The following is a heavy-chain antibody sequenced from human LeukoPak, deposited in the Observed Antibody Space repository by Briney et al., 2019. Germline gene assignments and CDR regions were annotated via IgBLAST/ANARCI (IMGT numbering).Heavy chain of an antibody. D-gene: IGHD4/OR15-4a*01. Sequence: GGSLRLSCEASGFTFGIYSMAWVRQAPGRGLEWISYISTTSTTKYYGDSVKGRFTVSRDNAKNSLFLQMDSLRVEDTAVYYCARGNDYPAWFDPWGQGTLVTVSS. CDR3: ARGNDYPAWFDP. CDR2: ISTTSTTK. CDR1: GFTFGIYS. V-gene: IGHV3-48*04. J-gene: IGHJ5*02.